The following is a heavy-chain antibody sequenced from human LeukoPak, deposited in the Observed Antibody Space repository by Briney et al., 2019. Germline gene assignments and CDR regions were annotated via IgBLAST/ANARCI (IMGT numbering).Heavy chain of an antibody. V-gene: IGHV4-38-2*01. Sequence: SETLSLTCACSGYSISSGYYWGWIRPPPWKGRKWIGRIYHRGSTYYNPSLKSRVTISVDTSKNQFSLKLSSVTAADTAVYYCARRVVVPAATLYYFDYWGQGTLVTVSS. J-gene: IGHJ4*02. D-gene: IGHD2-2*01. CDR1: GYSISSGYY. CDR2: IYHRGST. CDR3: ARRVVVPAATLYYFDY.